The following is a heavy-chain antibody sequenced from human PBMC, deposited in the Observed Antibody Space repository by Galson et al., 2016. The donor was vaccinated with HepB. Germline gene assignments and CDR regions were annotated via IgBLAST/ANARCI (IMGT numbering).Heavy chain of an antibody. V-gene: IGHV3-73*01. CDR3: TRSSPFCSGGSCYNWFET. J-gene: IGHJ5*02. Sequence: SLRLSCAASGFAFSGSAMHWVRQASGKGLEWVGHIRHKANNYATANAEAVKGRFTISRDDLKNTAYLQMNSLKTEDTALYFCTRSSPFCSGGSCYNWFETWGQGTLVTVSS. D-gene: IGHD2-15*01. CDR1: GFAFSGSA. CDR2: IRHKANNYAT.